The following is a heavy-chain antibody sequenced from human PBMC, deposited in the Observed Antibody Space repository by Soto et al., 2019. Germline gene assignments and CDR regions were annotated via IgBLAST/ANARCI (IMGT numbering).Heavy chain of an antibody. V-gene: IGHV3-23*01. CDR2: LTGGGDNP. CDR3: ARGGSGWYPFDY. CDR1: GFAFSNYA. D-gene: IGHD6-19*01. Sequence: LRLSCAASGFAFSNYAMSWVRQSPGKGLEWISSLTGGGDNPHYAESVKGRFTISRDNSKSTLFLQINSLSDGDTAVYYRARGGSGWYPFDYWGQGTLVTVSS. J-gene: IGHJ4*02.